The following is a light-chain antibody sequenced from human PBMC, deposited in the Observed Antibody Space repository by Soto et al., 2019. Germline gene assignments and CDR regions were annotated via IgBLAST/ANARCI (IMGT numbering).Light chain of an antibody. CDR3: SSYAGTNNYVV. CDR2: KIS. CDR1: TSDVGGYNY. Sequence: QSVLTQPPSASGSPGQSVTISCTGTTSDVGGYNYVSWYQHHPGKAPKLMISKISERPSGVPDRFSGSRSGTTAYLTVFGLQVEDEADYYCSSYAGTNNYVVFGGGTKLTVL. J-gene: IGLJ2*01. V-gene: IGLV2-8*01.